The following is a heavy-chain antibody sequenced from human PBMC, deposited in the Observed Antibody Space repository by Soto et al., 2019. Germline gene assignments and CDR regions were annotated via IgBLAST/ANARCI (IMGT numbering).Heavy chain of an antibody. J-gene: IGHJ3*02. D-gene: IGHD1-26*01. CDR3: AIEKVGGTSVHVFDI. CDR1: GFTFSIYS. Sequence: EVQLVESGGGLVQPGGSLRLTCAASGFTFSIYSMNWVRQAPGKGLEWVSWIMPGSSHIFYADSVKGRFTISRDNAKNSLYLQMNSLRAEDTAVYYCAIEKVGGTSVHVFDIWGQGTMVTVSS. V-gene: IGHV3-48*01. CDR2: IMPGSSHI.